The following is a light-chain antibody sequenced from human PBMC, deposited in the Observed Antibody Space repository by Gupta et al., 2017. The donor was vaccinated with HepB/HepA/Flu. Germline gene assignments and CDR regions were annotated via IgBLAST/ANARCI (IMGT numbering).Light chain of an antibody. CDR2: AAS. J-gene: IGKJ2*01. Sequence: AIQMTQSPSSLSASVGDRVTITCRASQDIRNDLGWYQQKPGKAPKLLIYAASTLQSGVPSRFSGSGSGTNFTLTISSRQPEDFATYYCRQEDNSPFTFGQGTXLEIK. V-gene: IGKV1-6*01. CDR1: QDIRND. CDR3: RQEDNSPFT.